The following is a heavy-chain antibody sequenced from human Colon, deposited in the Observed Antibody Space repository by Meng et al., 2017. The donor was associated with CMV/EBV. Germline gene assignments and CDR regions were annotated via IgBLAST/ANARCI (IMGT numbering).Heavy chain of an antibody. J-gene: IGHJ3*02. CDR2: ITWNNRTV. CDR3: AKDRVPAATNLRSDAFDI. CDR1: EFTFGHYA. Sequence: GGSLSLSCAASEFTFGHYAIHWVRQTPGKGLEWVSGITWNNRTVGYADSVKGRFTISRDHAKNSLFLQMDSLRVEDTAMYFCAKDRVPAATNLRSDAFDIWGQETLVTVSS. D-gene: IGHD2-2*01. V-gene: IGHV3-9*01.